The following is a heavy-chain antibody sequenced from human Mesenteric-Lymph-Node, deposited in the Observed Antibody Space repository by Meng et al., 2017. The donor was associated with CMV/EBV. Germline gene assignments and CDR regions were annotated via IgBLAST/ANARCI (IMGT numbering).Heavy chain of an antibody. CDR2: INHSGVP. CDR1: GGSFSCYY. Sequence: QVQLKQWCAGLLKPSETLSLTCAVYGGSFSCYYWSWIRQPPGKGLEWIGEINHSGVPNYNPSLKSRVTISLDRSKNQFSLKLSSVTAEDTAVYYCARGSDIPVNNYWGQGTLVTVSS. D-gene: IGHD2-15*01. V-gene: IGHV4-34*01. J-gene: IGHJ4*02. CDR3: ARGSDIPVNNY.